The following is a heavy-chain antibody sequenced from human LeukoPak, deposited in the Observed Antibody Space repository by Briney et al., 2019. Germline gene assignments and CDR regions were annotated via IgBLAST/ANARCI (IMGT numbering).Heavy chain of an antibody. J-gene: IGHJ3*02. V-gene: IGHV3-21*04. D-gene: IGHD3-10*01. Sequence: GGSLRLSCAASGFTFSTYNMNWVRQAPGKGLEWVSSISSSSYIYYADSVKGRFSISRDNAKNSLYLQMNSLRAEDTALYYCAKDRFGELLNPHAFDIWGQGTMVTVSS. CDR1: GFTFSTYN. CDR2: ISSSSYI. CDR3: AKDRFGELLNPHAFDI.